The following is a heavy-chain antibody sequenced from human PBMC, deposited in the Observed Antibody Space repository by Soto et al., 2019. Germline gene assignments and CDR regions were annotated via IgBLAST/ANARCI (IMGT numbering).Heavy chain of an antibody. D-gene: IGHD4-17*01. V-gene: IGHV4-30-2*01. CDR3: ARSQTTLTSYDD. CDR1: GGSISSGGYS. CDR2: IYHSGST. Sequence: SETLSLTCAVSGGSISSGGYSWSWIRQPPGKGLEWIGYIYHSGSTYYNPSLKSRVTISVDRSKNQFSLKLSSVTAADTAVYYCARSQTTLTSYDDRGQGTLVIVSS. J-gene: IGHJ4*02.